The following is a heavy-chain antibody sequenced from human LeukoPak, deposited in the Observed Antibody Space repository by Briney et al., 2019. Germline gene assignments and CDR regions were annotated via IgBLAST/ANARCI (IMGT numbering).Heavy chain of an antibody. Sequence: GGFLRLSCVGSGFIFNDYSMNWVRQAPGEGPEWVSYISSRSSTIYYADSVKGRFTISRDNAKNSLYLQMNSLRAEDSAVYYCTRETAFDFWGQGTVVTVSS. J-gene: IGHJ3*01. CDR3: TRETAFDF. V-gene: IGHV3-48*04. CDR2: ISSRSSTI. CDR1: GFIFNDYS.